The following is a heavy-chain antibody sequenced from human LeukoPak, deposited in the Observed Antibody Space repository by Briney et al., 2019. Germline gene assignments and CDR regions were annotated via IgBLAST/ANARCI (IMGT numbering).Heavy chain of an antibody. J-gene: IGHJ4*02. CDR3: ARGIPYYDILTGIGARYFDY. Sequence: SETLSLTCAVYGGSFSGYYWSWIRQPPGKGLEWIGEINHSGSTNYDPSLKSRVTIPVDTSKNQFSLKLSSVTAADTAVYYCARGIPYYDILTGIGARYFDYWGQGTLVTVSS. CDR1: GGSFSGYY. D-gene: IGHD3-9*01. V-gene: IGHV4-34*01. CDR2: INHSGST.